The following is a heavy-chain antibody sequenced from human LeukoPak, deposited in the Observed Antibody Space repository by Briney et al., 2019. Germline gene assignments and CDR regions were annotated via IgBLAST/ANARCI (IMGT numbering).Heavy chain of an antibody. V-gene: IGHV3-7*01. Sequence: GGSLRLSCSASGFPFNSYWMSWVRPAPGKGLEWVANIKQDGSEKYHVDSVKGRFTISRDNAKNSLYLQMNSLRAEDTAVYYCARDEQYYDILTGYCDGPNYYGMDVWGQGTTVTVSS. CDR3: ARDEQYYDILTGYCDGPNYYGMDV. CDR1: GFPFNSYW. CDR2: IKQDGSEK. J-gene: IGHJ6*02. D-gene: IGHD3-9*01.